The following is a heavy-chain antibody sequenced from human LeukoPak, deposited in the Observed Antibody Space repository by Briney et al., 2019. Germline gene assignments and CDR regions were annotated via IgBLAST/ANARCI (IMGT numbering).Heavy chain of an antibody. CDR2: IIPALNIT. J-gene: IGHJ6*02. CDR3: ARDQGLTAPPPYGLDV. CDR1: GGTFSSSA. V-gene: IGHV1-69*04. Sequence: ASVRVSCKASGGTFSSSAITWVRQAPGQGLEWMGRIIPALNITSYAQKFQGRVTITADTSTSTAYMELSSLRSEETAVYYCARDQGLTAPPPYGLDVWGQGTTVTVSS. D-gene: IGHD5-18*01.